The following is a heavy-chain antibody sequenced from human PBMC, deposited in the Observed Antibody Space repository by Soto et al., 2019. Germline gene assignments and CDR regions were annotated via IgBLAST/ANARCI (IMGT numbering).Heavy chain of an antibody. J-gene: IGHJ4*02. Sequence: TSETLSLTCTVSGGSISSGDYYWSWIRQPPGKGLEWIGYIYYSGSTYYNPSLKSRVTISVDTSKNQFSLKLSSVTAADTAVYYCARAAHCGGDCYHENFDYWGQGTLVTVSS. V-gene: IGHV4-30-4*01. CDR1: GGSISSGDYY. D-gene: IGHD2-21*02. CDR2: IYYSGST. CDR3: ARAAHCGGDCYHENFDY.